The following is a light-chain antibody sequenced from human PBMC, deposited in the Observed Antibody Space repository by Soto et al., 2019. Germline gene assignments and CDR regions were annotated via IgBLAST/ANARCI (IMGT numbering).Light chain of an antibody. V-gene: IGKV1-5*03. Sequence: DIQMTQSPSTLSGSVGDRVTITCRDSQTISSWLAWYQQKPGKAPKLLIYKASTLKSGVPSRLSGSGSGTESTLTISSLQPDDFATYYCQQYSNYWTFGQGTKVDIK. CDR3: QQYSNYWT. J-gene: IGKJ1*01. CDR2: KAS. CDR1: QTISSW.